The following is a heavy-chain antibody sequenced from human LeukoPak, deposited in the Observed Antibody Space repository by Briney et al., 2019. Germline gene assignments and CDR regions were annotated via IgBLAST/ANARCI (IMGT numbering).Heavy chain of an antibody. CDR1: GFTFDDYA. V-gene: IGHV3-43D*03. J-gene: IGHJ4*02. D-gene: IGHD6-19*01. Sequence: AGGSLRLSCAASGFTFDDYAMHWVRQAPGKGLEWVSLISWDGGSTYYADSVKGRFTISRDNSKNSLYLQMNSLRAEDTALYYCAKVRPRYGSGWQALDYWGQGTLVTVSS. CDR2: ISWDGGST. CDR3: AKVRPRYGSGWQALDY.